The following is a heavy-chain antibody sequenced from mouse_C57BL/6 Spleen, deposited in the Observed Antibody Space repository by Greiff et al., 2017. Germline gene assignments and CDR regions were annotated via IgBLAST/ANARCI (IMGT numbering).Heavy chain of an antibody. CDR2: INPSTGGT. J-gene: IGHJ2*01. Sequence: EVQGVESGPELVKPGASVKISCKASGYSFTGYYMNWVKQSPEKSLEWIGEINPSTGGTTYNQKFKAKATLTVDKSSSTAYMQLKSLTSEDSAVYYCARGGYWGQGTTLTVSS. V-gene: IGHV1-42*01. CDR1: GYSFTGYY. CDR3: ARGGY.